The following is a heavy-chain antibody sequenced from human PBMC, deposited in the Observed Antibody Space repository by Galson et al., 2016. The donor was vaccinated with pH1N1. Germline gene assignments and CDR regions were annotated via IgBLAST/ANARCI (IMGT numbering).Heavy chain of an antibody. CDR1: GYGFPTSW. J-gene: IGHJ6*03. Sequence: QSGAEVKKPGESLKISCKGSGYGFPTSWIGWVRQMPGKGLEWMGSIYLDDSDTRYSPSFQGQVTISADKSIRTTYLQWSSLKASDTAIYYCARHVALDPPVEYYYIDVRGKGTTVIVSS. V-gene: IGHV5-51*01. D-gene: IGHD1-1*01. CDR3: ARHVALDPPVEYYYIDV. CDR2: IYLDDSDT.